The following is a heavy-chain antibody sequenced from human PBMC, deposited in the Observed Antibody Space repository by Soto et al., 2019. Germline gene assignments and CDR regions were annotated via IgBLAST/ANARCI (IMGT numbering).Heavy chain of an antibody. CDR2: ISGSGGST. CDR1: GFTFSSYA. J-gene: IGHJ4*02. CDR3: AKCYSSSWASPLEFDY. V-gene: IGHV3-23*01. Sequence: GGSLRLSCAASGFTFSSYAMSWVRQAPGKGLEWVSAISGSGGSTYYADSVKGRFTISRDNSKNTLYLQMNSLRAEDTAVYYCAKCYSSSWASPLEFDYWGQGTLVTVSS. D-gene: IGHD6-13*01.